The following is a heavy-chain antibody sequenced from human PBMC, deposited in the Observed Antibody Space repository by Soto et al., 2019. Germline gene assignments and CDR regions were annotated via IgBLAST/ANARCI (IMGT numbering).Heavy chain of an antibody. CDR2: IYYSGST. D-gene: IGHD6-6*01. J-gene: IGHJ4*02. Sequence: PSETLSLTCSVSGGSVSNKTYYWSWIRQPPGKGLEWIGYIYYSGSTNYNPSLKSRVTISVDTSKNQFSLKLSSVTAADTAVYYCARSTRSDSSSSERRPKTYYFDYWGQGTLVTVSS. V-gene: IGHV4-61*01. CDR3: ARSTRSDSSSSERRPKTYYFDY. CDR1: GGSVSNKTYY.